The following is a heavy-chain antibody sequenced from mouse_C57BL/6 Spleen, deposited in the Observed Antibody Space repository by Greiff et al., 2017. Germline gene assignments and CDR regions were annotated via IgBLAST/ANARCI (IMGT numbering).Heavy chain of an antibody. Sequence: EVKLQESGGGLVQPGGSLSLSCAASGFTFTDYYMSWVRQPPGKALEWLGFIRNKANGYTTEYSASVKGRFTNSRDNSQSILYLQMNALRAEDSATYYCERYVIHDGYYVEGAMGYWGQGTSVTVSS. CDR2: IRNKANGYTT. V-gene: IGHV7-3*01. D-gene: IGHD2-3*01. CDR3: ERYVIHDGYYVEGAMGY. J-gene: IGHJ4*01. CDR1: GFTFTDYY.